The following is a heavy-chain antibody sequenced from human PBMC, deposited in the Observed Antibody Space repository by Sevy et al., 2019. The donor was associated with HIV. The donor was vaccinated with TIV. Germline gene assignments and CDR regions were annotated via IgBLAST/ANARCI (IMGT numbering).Heavy chain of an antibody. D-gene: IGHD3-22*01. CDR3: STRNAYDKSG. V-gene: IGHV3-49*03. CDR1: GFVFDDYA. J-gene: IGHJ4*02. CDR2: IRNKAFGGPA. Sequence: GGSLRLSCTGSGFVFDDYAMSWCRQAPGKGLEWLGFIRNKAFGGPAEYAASVKGRFTISRDYSKSIAYLEMNRLEIEDTAVYYCSTRNAYDKSGWGQGTLVTVSS.